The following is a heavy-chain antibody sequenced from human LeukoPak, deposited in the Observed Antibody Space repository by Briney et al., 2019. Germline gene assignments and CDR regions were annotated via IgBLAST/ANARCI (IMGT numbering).Heavy chain of an antibody. CDR1: GYTFTSYD. D-gene: IGHD6-19*01. Sequence: GASVKVSCKASGYTFTSYDINWVRRATGQGLEWMGWMNPISGNTGYAQKFQGRVTMTRNTSISTAYMELSSLRSEDTAVYYCARVERGYSSGYDFDYWGQGTLVTVSS. CDR2: MNPISGNT. V-gene: IGHV1-8*01. CDR3: ARVERGYSSGYDFDY. J-gene: IGHJ4*02.